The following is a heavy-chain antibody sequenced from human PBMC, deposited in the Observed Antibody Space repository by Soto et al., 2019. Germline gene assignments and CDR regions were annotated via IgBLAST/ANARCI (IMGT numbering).Heavy chain of an antibody. CDR3: ARDRVSSHRYYYYMDV. CDR2: IKQDGSEK. CDR1: GFTFSSYW. V-gene: IGHV3-7*01. Sequence: GSLRLSCAASGFTFSSYWMSWVRQAPGKGLEWVANIKQDGSEKYYVDSVKGRFTISRDNAKISLYLQMSSLRAEDTAVYYCARDRVSSHRYYYYMDVWGKGTTVTVSS. J-gene: IGHJ6*03.